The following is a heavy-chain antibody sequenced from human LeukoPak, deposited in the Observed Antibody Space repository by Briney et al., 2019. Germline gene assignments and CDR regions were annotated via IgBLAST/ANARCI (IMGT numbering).Heavy chain of an antibody. CDR2: DNPNNGDT. CDR1: GYPFNGYY. D-gene: IGHD3-22*01. Sequence: GSVKVSCKASGYPFNGYYLHWVRQAPGQGLEWMGWDNPNNGDTNYAEKFEARVTMTRDTSINTAYMELTSLRSDDTAVYYCARDLADDFDSSAINWFDPWGPGTLVTVS. CDR3: ARDLADDFDSSAINWFDP. V-gene: IGHV1-2*02. J-gene: IGHJ5*02.